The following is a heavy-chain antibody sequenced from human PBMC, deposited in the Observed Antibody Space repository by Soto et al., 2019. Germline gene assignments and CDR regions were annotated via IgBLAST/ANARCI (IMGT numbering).Heavy chain of an antibody. J-gene: IGHJ4*02. CDR1: GESISSGGYY. D-gene: IGHD6-6*01. V-gene: IGHV4-31*03. Sequence: QVQLQESGPGLVKPSQTLSLTCSVSGESISSGGYYWSWIRHHPGKGLEWIGYLYDRERAYYNPSLKRRVTISMDTSKNHFAMRLSSVTAADTAVYYCARASSSSSAADYWGQGTLATVSS. CDR2: LYDRERA. CDR3: ARASSSSSAADY.